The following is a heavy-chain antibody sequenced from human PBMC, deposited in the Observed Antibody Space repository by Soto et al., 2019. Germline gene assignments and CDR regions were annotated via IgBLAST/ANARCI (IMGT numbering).Heavy chain of an antibody. D-gene: IGHD5-12*01. Sequence: QVQLVQSGAEVKRPGASVTVSCRSSGDTFNDYYIHWVRQAPGQGLGWMGWINPNGGVTKYAQKCQGWVSMTRDTSIRTVYMQLSRLRSDDTAVYYCAGESGGATATLDYYYFYMDVWGTGTTVTVSS. CDR2: INPNGGVT. CDR1: GDTFNDYY. J-gene: IGHJ6*03. CDR3: AGESGGATATLDYYYFYMDV. V-gene: IGHV1-2*04.